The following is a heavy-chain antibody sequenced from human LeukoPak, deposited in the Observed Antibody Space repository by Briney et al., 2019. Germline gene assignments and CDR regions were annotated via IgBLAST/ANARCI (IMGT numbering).Heavy chain of an antibody. Sequence: ASVKVSCKASGYTFTSYYMHWVRQAPGQGLEWMGIINPSGGSTSYAQKFQGRVTMTRDTSTSTVYMELSSLRSEDTAVYYCARLSSSWYGGKNWFDPWGQETLVTVSS. CDR3: ARLSSSWYGGKNWFDP. CDR1: GYTFTSYY. J-gene: IGHJ5*02. V-gene: IGHV1-46*01. D-gene: IGHD6-13*01. CDR2: INPSGGST.